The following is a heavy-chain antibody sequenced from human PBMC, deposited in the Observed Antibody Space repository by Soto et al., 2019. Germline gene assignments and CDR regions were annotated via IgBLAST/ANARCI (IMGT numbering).Heavy chain of an antibody. J-gene: IGHJ4*02. CDR2: ISYDEINK. Sequence: QVQLVESGGGVVQPGRSLRLSCADSGFTFSSYGMHWVRQAPGKGLEWVAVISYDEINKYYSDSVKGRFTISRDNSKNTLYLQMNSLRAEDTAVYYCAREGYDYIWGSYRYYFDYWGQGTLVTVSS. D-gene: IGHD3-16*02. CDR1: GFTFSSYG. CDR3: AREGYDYIWGSYRYYFDY. V-gene: IGHV3-30*03.